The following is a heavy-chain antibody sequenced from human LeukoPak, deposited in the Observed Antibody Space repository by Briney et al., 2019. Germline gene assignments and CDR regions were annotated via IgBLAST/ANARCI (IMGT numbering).Heavy chain of an antibody. Sequence: GASVKVSCKASGFTLTDYIHWVRQDPRQGLQWMGWIKPNSGDTDYAQKFQGRVTMTRDTSTSTVYMELSSLRSDDTAVYYCARADSVPAGDYHYWYMDVWGKGTTVTVSS. V-gene: IGHV1-2*02. D-gene: IGHD2-2*01. CDR2: IKPNSGDT. J-gene: IGHJ6*03. CDR3: ARADSVPAGDYHYWYMDV. CDR1: GFTLTDY.